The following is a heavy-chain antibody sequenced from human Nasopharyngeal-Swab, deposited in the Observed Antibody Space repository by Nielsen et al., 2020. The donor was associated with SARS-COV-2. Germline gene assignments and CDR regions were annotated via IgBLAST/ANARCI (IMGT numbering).Heavy chain of an antibody. CDR3: ARLTTVVTFGRYYYYMDV. CDR1: GFTFSSYG. Sequence: GESLKISCAASGFTFSSYGMHWVRQAPGKGLEWVAVIWYDGSNKYYADSVKGRFTISRDNSKNTLYLQMSSPRAEDTAVYYCARLTTVVTFGRYYYYMDVWGKGTTVTVSS. V-gene: IGHV3-33*01. CDR2: IWYDGSNK. D-gene: IGHD4-23*01. J-gene: IGHJ6*03.